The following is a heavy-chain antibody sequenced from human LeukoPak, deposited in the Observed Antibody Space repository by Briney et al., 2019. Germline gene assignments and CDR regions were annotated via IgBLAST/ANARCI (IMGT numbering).Heavy chain of an antibody. CDR1: GFTFSSYA. CDR3: AKYKGFIVVVVANDY. Sequence: AGGSLRLSCAASGFTFSSYAMSWVRQAPGKGLEWVSAISGSGGSTYYADSVKGRFTISRDNSKNTLYLQMNSLRAEDTAVYYCAKYKGFIVVVVANDYWGQGTLVTVSS. CDR2: ISGSGGST. V-gene: IGHV3-23*01. D-gene: IGHD2-15*01. J-gene: IGHJ4*02.